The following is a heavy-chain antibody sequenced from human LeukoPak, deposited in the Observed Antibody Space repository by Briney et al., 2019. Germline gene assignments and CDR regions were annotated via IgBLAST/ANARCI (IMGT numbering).Heavy chain of an antibody. Sequence: GGSLRLSCVVSGFTLNDYALHWVRQAPGKGLEWISLISGDGDSTYYADSVKGRFTISRDNSKNSLYLQMSRLRAEDTALYYCTKGVRSGTYYNCFDPWGQGTLVTVSS. CDR3: TKGVRSGTYYNCFDP. D-gene: IGHD1-26*01. V-gene: IGHV3-43*02. J-gene: IGHJ5*02. CDR2: ISGDGDST. CDR1: GFTLNDYA.